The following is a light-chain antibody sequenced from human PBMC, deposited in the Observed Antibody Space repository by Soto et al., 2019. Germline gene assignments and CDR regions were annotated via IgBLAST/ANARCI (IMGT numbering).Light chain of an antibody. CDR2: VAS. Sequence: EIVMTQSPATLSVSPGERATLSCRASESDGSNLAWYQQKPGQAPRLLIYVASTRATGIPARFSGSGSGTEFTLTISSRQSEDFAVYYCQQYTNRPPWTFGQGTKVEIK. CDR1: ESDGSN. V-gene: IGKV3-15*01. J-gene: IGKJ1*01. CDR3: QQYTNRPPWT.